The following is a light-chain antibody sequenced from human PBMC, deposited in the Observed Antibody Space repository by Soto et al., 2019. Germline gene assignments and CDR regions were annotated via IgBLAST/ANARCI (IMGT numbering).Light chain of an antibody. CDR3: SSYTSSSTLPYV. CDR2: EVS. J-gene: IGLJ1*01. CDR1: SSDVGGYNY. V-gene: IGLV2-14*01. Sequence: QSVLTQPASVSGSPGQSITISCTGTSSDVGGYNYVSWYQHHPGKAPTLMIYEVSYRPSGISNRFSGSKSGNTASLTISGLQAEDEADYYCSSYTSSSTLPYVFGTGTKVTVL.